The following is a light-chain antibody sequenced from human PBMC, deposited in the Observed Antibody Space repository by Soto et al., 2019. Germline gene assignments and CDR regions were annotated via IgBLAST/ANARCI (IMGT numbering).Light chain of an antibody. CDR2: EVN. V-gene: IGLV2-23*02. Sequence: QSVLTQPASVSGSPGQSITISCRGTTSDVGGYDVLSMYQQHPGKDHKLMNSEVNQQPSGVSDRSSGSKSGNTAAPTIKALQARDEADYYCCSFAGSSTFWVFGGGTKVTVL. J-gene: IGLJ3*02. CDR1: TSDVGGYDV. CDR3: CSFAGSSTFWV.